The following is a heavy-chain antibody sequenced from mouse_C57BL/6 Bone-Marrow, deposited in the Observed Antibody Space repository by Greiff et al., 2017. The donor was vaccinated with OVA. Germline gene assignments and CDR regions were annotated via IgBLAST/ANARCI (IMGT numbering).Heavy chain of an antibody. CDR3: ARADYEFAY. CDR1: GYTFTSYW. V-gene: IGHV1-69*01. CDR2: IDPSDSYT. D-gene: IGHD2-4*01. Sequence: QVQLKQPGAELVMPGASVKLSCKASGYTFTSYWMHWVKQRPGQGLEWIGEIDPSDSYTNYNQKFKGKSTLTVDKSSSTSYMQLSSLTSEDSAVYYCARADYEFAYWGQGTLVTVSA. J-gene: IGHJ3*01.